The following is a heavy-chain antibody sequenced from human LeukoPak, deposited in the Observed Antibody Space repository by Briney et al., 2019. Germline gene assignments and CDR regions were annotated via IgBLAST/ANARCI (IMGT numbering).Heavy chain of an antibody. J-gene: IGHJ5*02. Sequence: SETLSLTCTASGGSIGSYCWNWIRQPPGKGLEWIGYIYISETTNYSPSLESRVTISLDTSKNQFYLRLSSVTAADTAVYYCARRNYHVLTGNWFDPWGQGTLVTVSS. D-gene: IGHD3-9*01. V-gene: IGHV4-4*09. CDR2: IYISETT. CDR3: ARRNYHVLTGNWFDP. CDR1: GGSIGSYC.